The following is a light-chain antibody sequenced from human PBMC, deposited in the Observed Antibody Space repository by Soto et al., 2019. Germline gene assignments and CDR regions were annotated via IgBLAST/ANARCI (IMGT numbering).Light chain of an antibody. CDR3: QQRSTWSFLT. V-gene: IGKV3-11*01. J-gene: IGKJ4*01. Sequence: VLTQTPATLSLSPGERATLSCRASQTVSRYLAWFQQKPGQAPRLLIYDASNRATGIPARFSGSGSGTDYTLTISSLEPEDFAVYYCQQRSTWSFLTFGGGTTVEI. CDR2: DAS. CDR1: QTVSRY.